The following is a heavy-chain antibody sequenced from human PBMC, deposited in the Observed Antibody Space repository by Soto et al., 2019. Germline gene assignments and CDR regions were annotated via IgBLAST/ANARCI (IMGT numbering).Heavy chain of an antibody. D-gene: IGHD6-13*01. Sequence: VASVKVSCKASGGTFSSYAISWVRQAPGQGLEWMGGIIPIFGTANYAQKFQGRVTITADESTSTAYMELSSLRSEDTAVYYCARDASPGIAAAGPPENYFDYWGQGTLVTVSS. CDR2: IIPIFGTA. CDR1: GGTFSSYA. CDR3: ARDASPGIAAAGPPENYFDY. J-gene: IGHJ4*02. V-gene: IGHV1-69*13.